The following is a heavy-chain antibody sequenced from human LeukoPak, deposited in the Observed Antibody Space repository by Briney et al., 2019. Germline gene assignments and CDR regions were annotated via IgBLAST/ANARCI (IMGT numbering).Heavy chain of an antibody. V-gene: IGHV1-58*02. CDR2: IVVGGGNT. CDR1: GFTFISST. Sequence: SVKVSCTASGFTFISSTMQWVRQARGQRLEWIGWIVVGGGNTNYAQKFRERVTITSGMSTSTAYMELSSLRSEDTAVYYCAAEFDYGSGSYPFDYWGRGTLVTVSS. CDR3: AAEFDYGSGSYPFDY. J-gene: IGHJ4*02. D-gene: IGHD3-10*01.